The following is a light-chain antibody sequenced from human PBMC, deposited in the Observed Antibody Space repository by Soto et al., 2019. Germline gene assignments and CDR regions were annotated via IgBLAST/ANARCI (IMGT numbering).Light chain of an antibody. V-gene: IGLV2-14*03. CDR1: SSDVGGSNF. CDR3: VSYTSSTTYF. CDR2: DVA. Sequence: QPDLTRPASVFDCRGQSIIIYCTGTSSDVGGSNFVSWYQQHPGKPPKLIIYDVANRPSGVSNRFSGSKSGSTASLIISRLQTEDEADYYCVSYTSSTTYFFGTGTKVTVL. J-gene: IGLJ1*01.